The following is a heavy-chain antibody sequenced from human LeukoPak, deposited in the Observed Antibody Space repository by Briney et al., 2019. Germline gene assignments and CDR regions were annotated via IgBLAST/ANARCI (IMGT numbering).Heavy chain of an antibody. V-gene: IGHV3-23*01. CDR1: GFTFSNYV. CDR2: ISGSGDST. D-gene: IGHD6-19*01. CDR3: AKVRAPSGWFNSDY. J-gene: IGHJ4*02. Sequence: PGGSLRLSCAASGFTFSNYVMSWVRQAPGKGLEWVSGISGSGDSTYSADSVKGRFTISRDNSKNTLYLQMNSLRVEDTAAYYCAKVRAPSGWFNSDYWGQGTLVTVSS.